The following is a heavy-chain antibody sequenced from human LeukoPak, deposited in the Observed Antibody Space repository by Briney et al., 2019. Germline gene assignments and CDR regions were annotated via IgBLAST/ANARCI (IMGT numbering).Heavy chain of an antibody. Sequence: GGSLRLSCAASGFTFSTNSMNWVRQAPGKGLEWVSYISSTGGTIYYADSVKGRFTVSRDNAKNSLYLQMKSLRAEDTTVYYCARDMGYSGSWPGYFDYWGQGVLVTVSS. CDR2: ISSTGGTI. CDR1: GFTFSTNS. V-gene: IGHV3-48*04. J-gene: IGHJ4*02. CDR3: ARDMGYSGSWPGYFDY. D-gene: IGHD1-26*01.